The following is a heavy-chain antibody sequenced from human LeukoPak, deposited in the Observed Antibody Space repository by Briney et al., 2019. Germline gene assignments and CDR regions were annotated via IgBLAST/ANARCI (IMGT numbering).Heavy chain of an antibody. J-gene: IGHJ4*02. V-gene: IGHV3-7*01. CDR2: IKQDGSEK. CDR3: ARDRGSSGWYEFDY. D-gene: IGHD6-19*01. Sequence: PGGSLRISCAASGFTSSSYWMSWVRQAPGKGLEWVANIKQDGSEKYYVDSVKGRFTISRDNAKNSLYLQMNSLRAEDTAVYHCARDRGSSGWYEFDYWGQGTLVTVSS. CDR1: GFTSSSYW.